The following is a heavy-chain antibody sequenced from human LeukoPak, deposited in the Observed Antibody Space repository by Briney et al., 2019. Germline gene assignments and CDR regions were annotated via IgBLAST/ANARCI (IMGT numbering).Heavy chain of an antibody. D-gene: IGHD6-6*01. J-gene: IGHJ6*02. CDR2: ISYDGSNK. V-gene: IGHV3-30-3*01. Sequence: GGSLRLSCAASGFTFSSYAMHWVRQAPGKGLEWVAVISYDGSNKYYADSVKGRFTISRDNSKNTLYLQTNSLRAEDTAVYYCARVGAARSYYYYGMDVWGQGTTVTVSS. CDR1: GFTFSSYA. CDR3: ARVGAARSYYYYGMDV.